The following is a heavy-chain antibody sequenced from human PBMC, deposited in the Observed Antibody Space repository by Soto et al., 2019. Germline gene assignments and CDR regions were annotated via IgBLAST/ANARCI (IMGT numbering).Heavy chain of an antibody. J-gene: IGHJ5*01. CDR2: INHSGRV. CDR3: STRAYDTNGYYRFDP. D-gene: IGHD3-22*01. CDR1: GGSFSGHS. Sequence: SETLSLTCAVYGGSFSGHSWTWIRQSPGKGLEWIGDINHSGRVNYSPSLKSRVTISLDTSKNQFSLTLSAVTAADTAMYYCSTRAYDTNGYYRFDPWGQGTLVTAPQ. V-gene: IGHV4-34*01.